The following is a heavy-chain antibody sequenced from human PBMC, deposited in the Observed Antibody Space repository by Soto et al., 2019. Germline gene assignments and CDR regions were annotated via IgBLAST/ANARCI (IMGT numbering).Heavy chain of an antibody. D-gene: IGHD3-22*01. CDR1: GFTFSSYW. Sequence: EVQLVESGGGLVQPGGSLRLSCAASGFTFSSYWMSWVRQAPGKGLEWVANIKPDGSEKWYVDSVKGRFTISRDNAKNSLSLLMNSLRVEDTAVYYCARGDYSDSSGPLSDAFDIWGQGTMVTVSS. V-gene: IGHV3-7*04. CDR3: ARGDYSDSSGPLSDAFDI. CDR2: IKPDGSEK. J-gene: IGHJ3*02.